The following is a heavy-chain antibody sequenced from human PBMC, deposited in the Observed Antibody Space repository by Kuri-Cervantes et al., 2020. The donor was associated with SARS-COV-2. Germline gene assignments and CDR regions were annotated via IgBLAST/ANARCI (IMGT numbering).Heavy chain of an antibody. Sequence: LRLSCTVSGGSISSGDYYWSWIRQPPGKGLEWIGYIYYSGSTYYNPSLKSRVTISVDTSKNQFSLKLSSVTAADTAVYYCARGRVYARRVYYYYYGMDVWGQGTTVTVSS. D-gene: IGHD3-16*01. CDR2: IYYSGST. CDR3: ARGRVYARRVYYYYYGMDV. CDR1: GGSISSGDYY. J-gene: IGHJ6*02. V-gene: IGHV4-30-4*01.